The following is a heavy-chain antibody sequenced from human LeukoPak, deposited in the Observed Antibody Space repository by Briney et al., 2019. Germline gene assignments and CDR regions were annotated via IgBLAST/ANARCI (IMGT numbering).Heavy chain of an antibody. CDR1: GGSISSYY. D-gene: IGHD2-15*01. Sequence: SETLSLTCTVSGGSISSYYWNWVRQPPGKGLEWIGYIYYSGSTNYNPSLKSRVTISVDTSKNQFSLKLSSVTAADTAVYYCARDSAYCSGGTCLRVFDYWGQGTLVTVSS. CDR2: IYYSGST. CDR3: ARDSAYCSGGTCLRVFDY. J-gene: IGHJ4*02. V-gene: IGHV4-59*01.